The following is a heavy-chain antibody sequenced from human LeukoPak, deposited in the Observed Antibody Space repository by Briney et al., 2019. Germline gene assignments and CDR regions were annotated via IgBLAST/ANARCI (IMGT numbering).Heavy chain of an antibody. Sequence: GSLRLSCAASGFTFSSYAMHWVRQAPGKGLEWVSTISGSGDSTYYADSMKGRFTISRDNSRNTLYLEVNSLRAEDTALYYCAKSLYYYDSTFDFWGQGTLVTVSS. CDR1: GFTFSSYA. CDR3: AKSLYYYDSTFDF. CDR2: ISGSGDST. J-gene: IGHJ5*01. V-gene: IGHV3-23*01. D-gene: IGHD3-22*01.